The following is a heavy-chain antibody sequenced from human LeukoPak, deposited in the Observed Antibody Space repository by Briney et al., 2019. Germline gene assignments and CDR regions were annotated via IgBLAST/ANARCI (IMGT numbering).Heavy chain of an antibody. CDR1: GGSIISYY. D-gene: IGHD2-2*01. Sequence: PETLSLTCTVSGGSIISYYWSGLRQPAGKGLEWVGRIYTSGSTNYNPSLTSRVTISVDTSKHQFSLKLNSVTAADTAVYYCARFEVVASRGSFDYWGQGTLATVSA. V-gene: IGHV4-4*07. CDR2: IYTSGST. J-gene: IGHJ4*02. CDR3: ARFEVVASRGSFDY.